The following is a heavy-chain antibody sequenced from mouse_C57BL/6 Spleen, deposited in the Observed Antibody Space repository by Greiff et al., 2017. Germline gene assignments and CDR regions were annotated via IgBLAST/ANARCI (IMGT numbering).Heavy chain of an antibody. Sequence: QVHVKQSGAELARPGASVKLSCKASGYTFTSYGISWVKQRTGQGLEWIGEIYPRSGNTYYNEKFKGKATLTADKSSSTAYMELRSLTSEDSAVYFCAVSDDYYSSGFAYWGQGTLVTASA. D-gene: IGHD2-3*01. V-gene: IGHV1-81*01. CDR1: GYTFTSYG. J-gene: IGHJ3*01. CDR2: IYPRSGNT. CDR3: AVSDDYYSSGFAY.